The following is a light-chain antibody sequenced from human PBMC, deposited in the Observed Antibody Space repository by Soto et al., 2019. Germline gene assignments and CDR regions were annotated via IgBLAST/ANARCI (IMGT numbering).Light chain of an antibody. CDR1: QGISSY. Sequence: DIQLTQSPSFLSASVGDRVTITCRASQGISSYLAWYQQKPGKAPKLLIYAASTLQSGVPSRFSGSGSGTEFTLTISSLQHEDFATYYCQQLNSYLITFGQGTRLEIK. CDR3: QQLNSYLIT. V-gene: IGKV1-9*01. CDR2: AAS. J-gene: IGKJ5*01.